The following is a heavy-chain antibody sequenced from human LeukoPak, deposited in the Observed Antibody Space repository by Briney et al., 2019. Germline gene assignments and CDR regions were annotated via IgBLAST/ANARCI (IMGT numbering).Heavy chain of an antibody. CDR3: AREWRSGHYCSGGSCYSALQFDP. CDR2: IYYSGST. J-gene: IGHJ5*02. Sequence: SETLSLTCTVSGGSISSGSYYWSWLRQPPGKGLEWIGYIYYSGSTNYNPSLKSRVTISVDTSKNQFSLKLSSVTAADTAVYYCAREWRSGHYCSGGSCYSALQFDPWGQGTLVTVSS. V-gene: IGHV4-61*01. D-gene: IGHD2-15*01. CDR1: GGSISSGSYY.